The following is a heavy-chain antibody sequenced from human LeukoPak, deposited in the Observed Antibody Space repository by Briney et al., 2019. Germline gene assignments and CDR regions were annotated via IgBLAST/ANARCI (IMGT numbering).Heavy chain of an antibody. D-gene: IGHD2-15*01. V-gene: IGHV3-30-3*01. J-gene: IGHJ4*02. CDR2: ISYDGSNK. Sequence: PGRSLRLSCAASGFTFSSYAMHWVRQAPGKGLEWVAVISYDGSNKYYADSVKGRFTISRDNSKNTLYLQMNSLRAEDTAVYYCARQRLGYCSGGSCPFDYWGQGTLVTVSS. CDR1: GFTFSSYA. CDR3: ARQRLGYCSGGSCPFDY.